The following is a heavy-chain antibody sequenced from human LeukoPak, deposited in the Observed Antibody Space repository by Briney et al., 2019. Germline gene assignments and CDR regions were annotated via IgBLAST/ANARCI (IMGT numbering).Heavy chain of an antibody. Sequence: GGSLRLSCAASGFTFSNYAMDWVRQAPGKGLEWVAIISYDGRNKHYADSVEGRFTISRDNSRNTLYLQMNSLRAEDTAVYYCAGDCPRGGDCYLPDYWGQGTLVTVSS. J-gene: IGHJ4*02. CDR1: GFTFSNYA. V-gene: IGHV3-30*04. CDR2: ISYDGRNK. CDR3: AGDCPRGGDCYLPDY. D-gene: IGHD2-21*01.